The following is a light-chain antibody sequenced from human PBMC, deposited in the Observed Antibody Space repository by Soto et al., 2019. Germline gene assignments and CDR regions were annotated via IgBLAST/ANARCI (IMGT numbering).Light chain of an antibody. V-gene: IGLV4-60*02. J-gene: IGLJ3*02. CDR3: ETWDFNTRV. CDR2: LEGSGSY. CDR1: SGHSSYI. Sequence: QAVVTQSSSASASLGSSVKLTCTLSSGHSSYIIAWHQQQPGKAPRYLMKLEGSGSYNKGSEVPDRFSGSSSGADRYLTISNLQFEDEADYYCETWDFNTRVFGGGTKLTVL.